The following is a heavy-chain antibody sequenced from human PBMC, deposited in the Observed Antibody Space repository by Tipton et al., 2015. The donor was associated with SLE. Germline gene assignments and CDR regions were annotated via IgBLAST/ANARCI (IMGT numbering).Heavy chain of an antibody. V-gene: IGHV1-18*01. D-gene: IGHD3-9*01. J-gene: IGHJ6*02. CDR3: AREGLLRYFDWLSYYGMDV. CDR1: GYTFTSYG. Sequence: QLVQSGAEVKKPGASGKVSCKASGYTFTSYGISWGRQAPGQGLEWMGWISAYNGNTNYAQKLQGVVTMTTDTSTSTAYMELRSLRSDDTAVYYCAREGLLRYFDWLSYYGMDVWGQGTTVTVSS. CDR2: ISAYNGNT.